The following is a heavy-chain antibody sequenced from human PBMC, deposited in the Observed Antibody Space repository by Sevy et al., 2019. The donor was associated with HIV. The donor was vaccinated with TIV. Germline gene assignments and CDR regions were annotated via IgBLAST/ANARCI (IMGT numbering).Heavy chain of an antibody. CDR3: AKLSGFVAAAGTFDY. CDR1: GFTFSTYA. J-gene: IGHJ4*02. D-gene: IGHD6-13*01. V-gene: IGHV3-23*01. CDR2: ISNNGATT. Sequence: GGSLRLSCAASGFTFSTYAMNWVRQAPGKGLEWVSSISNNGATTYYTDSVKDRFTISRDNSKNMVYLQMNSLRAEDTAVYYCAKLSGFVAAAGTFDYWGQGTLVTVSS.